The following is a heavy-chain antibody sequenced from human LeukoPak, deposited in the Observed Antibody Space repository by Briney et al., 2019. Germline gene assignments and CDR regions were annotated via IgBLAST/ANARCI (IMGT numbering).Heavy chain of an antibody. CDR2: ISGSGGST. CDR1: GFTFSSYA. V-gene: IGHV3-23*01. Sequence: GGSLRLSCAAPGFTFSSYAMSWVRQAPGKGLEWVSAISGSGGSTYYADSVKGRFTISRDNSKNTLYLQMNSLRAEDTAVYYCAKDGAYSSRLNAFDIWGQGTMVTVSS. D-gene: IGHD6-13*01. J-gene: IGHJ3*02. CDR3: AKDGAYSSRLNAFDI.